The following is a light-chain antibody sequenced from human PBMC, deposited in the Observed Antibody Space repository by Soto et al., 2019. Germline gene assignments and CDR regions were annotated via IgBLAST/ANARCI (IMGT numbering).Light chain of an antibody. CDR1: SSDVGAYNY. CDR3: CSFTSITTYV. Sequence: QSALTQPASVSGSLGQSITISCTGTSSDVGAYNYVSWYQQQPGKAPKLMISEVSNRPSGVSNRFSRSKSGNTASLIISGLQAEDEADYYCCSFTSITTYVFGTGTKVTVL. V-gene: IGLV2-14*01. CDR2: EVS. J-gene: IGLJ1*01.